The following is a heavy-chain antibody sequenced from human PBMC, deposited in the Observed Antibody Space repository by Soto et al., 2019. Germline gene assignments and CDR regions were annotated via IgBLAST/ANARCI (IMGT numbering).Heavy chain of an antibody. J-gene: IGHJ5*02. CDR1: GGSISSGGYS. Sequence: PSETLSLTCAVSGGSISSGGYSWSWIRQPPGKGLAWIGYIYHSGSTYYNPSLKSRVTISVDRSKNQFSLKLRSVTAADTAVYYCARVPVAAYNWFDPWGQGTLVTGS. CDR2: IYHSGST. CDR3: ARVPVAAYNWFDP. D-gene: IGHD6-6*01. V-gene: IGHV4-30-2*01.